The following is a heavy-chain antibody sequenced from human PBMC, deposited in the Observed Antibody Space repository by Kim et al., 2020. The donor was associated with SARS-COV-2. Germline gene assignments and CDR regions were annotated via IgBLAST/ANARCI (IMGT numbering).Heavy chain of an antibody. D-gene: IGHD3-3*01. V-gene: IGHV4-59*01. Sequence: SETLSLTCTVSGGSIGSNSWSWIRQAPGKGLEWVGDIYFNDSSNYNPSLKSRVSMSVDTSKNQFSLTLTSVTAADTAVYYCARGKAGIGAYGCDYYDYM. CDR1: GGSIGSNS. J-gene: IGHJ6*03. CDR2: IYFNDSS. CDR3: ARGKAGIGAYGCDYYDYM.